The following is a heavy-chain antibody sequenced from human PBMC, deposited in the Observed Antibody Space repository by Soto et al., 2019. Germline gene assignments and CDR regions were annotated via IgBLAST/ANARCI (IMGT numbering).Heavy chain of an antibody. CDR2: ISAYNGNT. D-gene: IGHD2-15*01. J-gene: IGHJ4*02. CDR3: ARDAYGGNHDSIYGMDD. V-gene: IGHV1-18*01. CDR1: GYTFTSYG. Sequence: ASVKVSCKASGYTFTSYGISWVRQAPGQGLEWMGWISAYNGNTNYAQKLQGRVTMTTDTSTSTAYMELRSLRSDDTAVYYCARDAYGGNHDSIYGMDDWGQGTLVTVSS.